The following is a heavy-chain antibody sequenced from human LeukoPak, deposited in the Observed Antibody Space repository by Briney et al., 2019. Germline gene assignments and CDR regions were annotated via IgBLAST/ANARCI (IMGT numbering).Heavy chain of an antibody. CDR2: IYYSGST. CDR1: GGSISSSSYY. D-gene: IGHD1-7*01. CDR3: ARDGNWNSNWFDP. Sequence: SETLSLTCTVSGGSISSSSYYWGWIRQPPGKGLEWIGSIYYSGSTYYNPSLKSRVTISVDTSKNQFSLKLSSVTAADTAVYYCARDGNWNSNWFDPWGQGTLVTASS. V-gene: IGHV4-39*07. J-gene: IGHJ5*02.